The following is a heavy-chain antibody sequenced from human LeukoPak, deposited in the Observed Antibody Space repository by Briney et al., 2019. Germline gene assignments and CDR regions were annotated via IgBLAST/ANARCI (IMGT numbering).Heavy chain of an antibody. Sequence: GGSLRLSCAASGFTFSSYSMNWVRQAPGKGLEWVSYISSSSSTIYYADSVKGRFTISRDNAKNSLYLQMNSLRDEDTAVYYCARVFRDYDGEWYFDYWGQGTLVTVSS. CDR3: ARVFRDYDGEWYFDY. CDR2: ISSSSSTI. V-gene: IGHV3-48*02. D-gene: IGHD4-17*01. CDR1: GFTFSSYS. J-gene: IGHJ4*02.